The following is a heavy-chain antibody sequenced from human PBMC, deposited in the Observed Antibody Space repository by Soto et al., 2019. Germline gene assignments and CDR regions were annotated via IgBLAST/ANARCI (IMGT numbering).Heavy chain of an antibody. Sequence: QVQLVESGGGVVQPGRSLRLSCAASGFTFSSYGMHWVRQAPGKGLEWVSVIWYDGSNKYYADSVKGRFTISRDNSKNPLYRQMHIVRAEDKSVYYCERGHYDYLWGSERPMLGDYWGQGTLVTGSS. CDR1: GFTFSSYG. CDR2: IWYDGSNK. V-gene: IGHV3-33*01. CDR3: ERGHYDYLWGSERPMLGDY. D-gene: IGHD3-16*01. J-gene: IGHJ4*02.